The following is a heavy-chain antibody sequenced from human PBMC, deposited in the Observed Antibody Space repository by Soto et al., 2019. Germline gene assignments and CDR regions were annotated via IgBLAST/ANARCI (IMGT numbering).Heavy chain of an antibody. J-gene: IGHJ6*02. CDR1: GYSFTSYW. D-gene: IGHD3-22*01. V-gene: IGHV5-10-1*01. Sequence: GESLKISCKGSGYSFTSYWISWVRQMPGKGLEWMGRIDPSDSYTNYSPSFQGHVTISADKSISTAYLQWSSLKASDTAMYYCARRSYYYDSSGRDNYYYYGMDVWGQGTTVTVSS. CDR2: IDPSDSYT. CDR3: ARRSYYYDSSGRDNYYYYGMDV.